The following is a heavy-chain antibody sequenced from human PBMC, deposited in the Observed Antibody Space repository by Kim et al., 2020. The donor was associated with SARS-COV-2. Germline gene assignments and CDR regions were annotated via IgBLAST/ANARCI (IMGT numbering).Heavy chain of an antibody. J-gene: IGHJ4*02. CDR3: ANRDLDY. CDR2: DESIK. Sequence: DESIKDKADPVKGRFTNSRDNSKNTLYLQMNSLRAEDTAVYYCANRDLDYWGQGTLVTVSS. V-gene: IGHV3-30*02.